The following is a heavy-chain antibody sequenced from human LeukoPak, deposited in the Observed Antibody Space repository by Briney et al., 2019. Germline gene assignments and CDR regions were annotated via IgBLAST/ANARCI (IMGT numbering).Heavy chain of an antibody. V-gene: IGHV4-39*01. CDR2: IYYSGST. J-gene: IGHJ4*02. CDR3: ARRPYYDILTGRFGELFPFDY. Sequence: SETLSPTCTVSGGSISSSSYYWGWIRQPPGKGLEWIGSIYYSGSTYYNPSLKSRVTISVDTSKNQFSLKLSSVTAADTAVYYCARRPYYDILTGRFGELFPFDYWGQGTLVTVSS. CDR1: GGSISSSSYY. D-gene: IGHD3-9*01.